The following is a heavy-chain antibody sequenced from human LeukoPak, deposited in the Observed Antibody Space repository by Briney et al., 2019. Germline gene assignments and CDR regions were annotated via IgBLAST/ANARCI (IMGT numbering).Heavy chain of an antibody. J-gene: IGHJ4*02. Sequence: PGGSLRLSCAASGFTFSSYNMDWVRQAPGKGLEWVSFIDSSSRYIYQADSVKGRFPISRDNAKSSVFLQMNSLRAEDTAVYYCARVGGHCTSTSCPPPDYWGQGTLVTVSS. V-gene: IGHV3-21*01. CDR3: ARVGGHCTSTSCPPPDY. CDR2: IDSSSRYI. D-gene: IGHD2-2*01. CDR1: GFTFSSYN.